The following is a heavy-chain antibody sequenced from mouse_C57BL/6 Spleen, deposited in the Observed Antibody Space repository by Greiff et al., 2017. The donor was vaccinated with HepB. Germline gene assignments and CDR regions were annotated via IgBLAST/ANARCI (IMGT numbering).Heavy chain of an antibody. CDR3: ARVQLRLDYATDY. CDR2: ISDGGSYT. CDR1: GFTFSSYA. Sequence: EVKLVESGGGLVKPGGSLKLSCAASGFTFSSYAMSWVRQTPEKRLEWVATISDGGSYTYYQDNVKGRFTISRDNAKNNLYVQMSHLKSEDTAMYYCARVQLRLDYATDYWGQGTSVTVSS. V-gene: IGHV5-4*03. D-gene: IGHD3-2*02. J-gene: IGHJ4*01.